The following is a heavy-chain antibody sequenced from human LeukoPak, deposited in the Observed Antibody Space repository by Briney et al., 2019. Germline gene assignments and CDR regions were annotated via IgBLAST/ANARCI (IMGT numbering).Heavy chain of an antibody. Sequence: SETLSLTCTVSGYSISSGYYWGWIRQPPGKGLEWIGSIYHSGSTYYNPSLKSRVTISVDTSKNQFSLKLSSVTAADTAVYYCARVGSSSRRNYYYYHMDVWGKGTPVTVSS. CDR1: GYSISSGYY. CDR3: ARVGSSSRRNYYYYHMDV. D-gene: IGHD6-13*01. V-gene: IGHV4-38-2*02. J-gene: IGHJ6*03. CDR2: IYHSGST.